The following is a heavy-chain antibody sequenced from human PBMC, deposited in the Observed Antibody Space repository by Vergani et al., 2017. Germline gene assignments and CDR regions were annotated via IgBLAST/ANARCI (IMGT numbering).Heavy chain of an antibody. CDR3: ARGPTHLWFGELLYPY. CDR1: GGSFSGYY. CDR2: INHSGST. J-gene: IGHJ4*02. Sequence: QVQLQQWGAGLLKPSETLSLTCAVYGGSFSGYYWSWIRQPPGKGLEWIGEINHSGSTNYNPSLKSRVTISVDTSKNQFSLKLSSVTAADTAAYYCARGPTHLWFGELLYPYWGQGTLVTVSS. V-gene: IGHV4-34*01. D-gene: IGHD3-10*01.